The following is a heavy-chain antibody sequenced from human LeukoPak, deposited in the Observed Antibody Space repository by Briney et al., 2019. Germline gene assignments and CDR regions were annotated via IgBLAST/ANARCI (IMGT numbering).Heavy chain of an antibody. D-gene: IGHD2-2*01. CDR3: ARAPTVLVGYCSSSSCQADY. J-gene: IGHJ4*02. V-gene: IGHV3-21*01. Sequence: GGSLRLSCAASGFTFSSYSMNWDRQAPGKGLEWVSSISSSSGYIYYADSVKGRFTISRDNAENSLYLQMNSLRVEDTAVYYCARAPTVLVGYCSSSSCQADYWGQGTLVTVSS. CDR2: ISSSSGYI. CDR1: GFTFSSYS.